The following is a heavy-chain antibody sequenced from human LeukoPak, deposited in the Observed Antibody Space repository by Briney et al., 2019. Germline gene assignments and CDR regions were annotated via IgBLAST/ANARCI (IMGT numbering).Heavy chain of an antibody. CDR3: ARDGIALRFDP. CDR2: IYYSGST. V-gene: IGHV4-30-4*01. J-gene: IGHJ5*02. Sequence: PSETLSLTCTVSGGSISSGDYYWSWIRQPPGKGLEWIGYIYYSGSTYYNPSLKSRVTISVDTSKNQFSLKLSSVTAADTAVYYCARDGIALRFDPWGQGTLVTVSS. D-gene: IGHD2/OR15-2a*01. CDR1: GGSISSGDYY.